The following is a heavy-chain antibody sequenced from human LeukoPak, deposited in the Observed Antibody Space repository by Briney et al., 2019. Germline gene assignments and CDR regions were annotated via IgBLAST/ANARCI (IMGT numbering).Heavy chain of an antibody. J-gene: IGHJ3*02. CDR3: ARFRPSHDAFDI. V-gene: IGHV4-4*07. Sequence: SETLSLTCTVSGGSISSYYWSCIRQPAGRGLEWIGHIYTSGSTNYNPSLKSRVTMSVDTSKTQFSLKLSSVTAADTAVYYCARFRPSHDAFDIWGQGTMVTVSS. D-gene: IGHD6-6*01. CDR2: IYTSGST. CDR1: GGSISSYY.